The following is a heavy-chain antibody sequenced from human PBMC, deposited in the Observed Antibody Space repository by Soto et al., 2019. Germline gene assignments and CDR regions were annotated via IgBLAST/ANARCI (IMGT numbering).Heavy chain of an antibody. CDR2: ISSSSSYI. V-gene: IGHV3-21*01. D-gene: IGHD6-13*01. Sequence: PGGSLRLSCAASGFTFSSYSMNWVRQAPGKGLEWVSSISSSSSYIYYADSVKGRFTISRDNAKNSLYLQMNSLRAEDTAVYYCARAFMYSSSWYVGFDYWGQGTLVTVSS. CDR1: GFTFSSYS. CDR3: ARAFMYSSSWYVGFDY. J-gene: IGHJ4*02.